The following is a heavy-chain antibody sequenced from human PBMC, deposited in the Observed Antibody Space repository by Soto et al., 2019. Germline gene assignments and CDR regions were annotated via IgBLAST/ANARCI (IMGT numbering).Heavy chain of an antibody. J-gene: IGHJ6*02. Sequence: QVQLVQSGAEVKKPGSSVKVSCKASGGTFSSYALSWVRQAPGQGLEWMGGIIPRFGTANYAQKLQGSVTITAAESRSTGYMELSSLRSEDTAVDYCARNPGSLVPAATGVYFYYGLDVWGLGTTVIVSS. D-gene: IGHD2-2*01. CDR2: IIPRFGTA. V-gene: IGHV1-69*01. CDR3: ARNPGSLVPAATGVYFYYGLDV. CDR1: GGTFSSYA.